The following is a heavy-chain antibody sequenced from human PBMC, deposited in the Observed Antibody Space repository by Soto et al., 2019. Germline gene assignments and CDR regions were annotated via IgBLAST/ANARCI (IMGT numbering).Heavy chain of an antibody. V-gene: IGHV6-1*01. CDR2: TYYRSKWYN. Sequence: SQILSLTCAISGDSVSSNSAAWNWIRQSPSRGLEWLGRTYYRSKWYNDYAVSVKSRITINPDTSKNQFSLQLNSVTPEDTAVYYCARGDSSGWYDYYYYRMDVWGQGTTVTVSS. D-gene: IGHD6-19*01. CDR1: GDSVSSNSAA. J-gene: IGHJ6*02. CDR3: ARGDSSGWYDYYYYRMDV.